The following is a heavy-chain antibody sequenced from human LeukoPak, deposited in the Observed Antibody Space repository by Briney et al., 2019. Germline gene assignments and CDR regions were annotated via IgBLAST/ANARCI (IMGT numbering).Heavy chain of an antibody. CDR3: ARAVLLGTDFDY. Sequence: ASVKVSCKASGYTFTGYYMHWLRQAPGQGLEWMGWINPNSGGTNYAQKFQGRVTMTRDTSISTAYMELSRLRSDDTAVYYCARAVLLGTDFDYWGQGTLVTISS. CDR1: GYTFTGYY. CDR2: INPNSGGT. V-gene: IGHV1-2*02. J-gene: IGHJ4*02. D-gene: IGHD5-18*01.